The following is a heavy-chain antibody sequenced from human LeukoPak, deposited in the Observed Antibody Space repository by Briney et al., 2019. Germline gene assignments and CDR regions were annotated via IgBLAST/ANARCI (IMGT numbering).Heavy chain of an antibody. V-gene: IGHV3-9*01. CDR1: GFTFDDYA. Sequence: QPGRSLRLSCAASGFTFDDYAMHWVRHAPGKGLEWVSGISWNSGSIGYADSVKGRFTISRDNAKNSLYLQMNSLRAEDTALYYCAKENQGDAVAGFDYWGQGTLVTVSS. D-gene: IGHD6-19*01. J-gene: IGHJ4*02. CDR2: ISWNSGSI. CDR3: AKENQGDAVAGFDY.